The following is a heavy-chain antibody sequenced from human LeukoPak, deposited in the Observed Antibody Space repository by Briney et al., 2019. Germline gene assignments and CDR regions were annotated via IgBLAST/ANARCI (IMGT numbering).Heavy chain of an antibody. CDR3: ARQGKHYDSSGYGRLNAFDI. V-gene: IGHV4-39*01. J-gene: IGHJ3*02. D-gene: IGHD3-22*01. CDR1: GGSISSSSYY. Sequence: SETLSLTCTVSGGSISSSSYYWGWIRQPPGKGLEWIGSIYYSGSTYYNPSLKSRVTISVDTSKNQFSLKLSSVTAADTAVYYCARQGKHYDSSGYGRLNAFDIWGQGTMVTVSS. CDR2: IYYSGST.